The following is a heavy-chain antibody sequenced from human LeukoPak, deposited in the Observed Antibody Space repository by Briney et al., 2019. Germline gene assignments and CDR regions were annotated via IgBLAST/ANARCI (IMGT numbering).Heavy chain of an antibody. J-gene: IGHJ6*03. CDR1: GLTFSSYS. V-gene: IGHV3-21*01. CDR2: ISSNSSYL. D-gene: IGHD6-13*01. Sequence: GGSLTLSCAASGLTFSSYSVNWVRQAPGKGLEWVSSISSNSSYLYYPDSLKSRLTISRDNAKNSLYLQMNSLRAGETAVYYCARVVAAVYYYMDVGRKRTTVTVS. CDR3: ARVVAAVYYYMDV.